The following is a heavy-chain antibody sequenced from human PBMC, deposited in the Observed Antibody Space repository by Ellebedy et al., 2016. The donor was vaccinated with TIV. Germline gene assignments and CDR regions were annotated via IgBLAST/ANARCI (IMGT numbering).Heavy chain of an antibody. D-gene: IGHD7-27*01. V-gene: IGHV1-69*13. J-gene: IGHJ5*02. CDR1: GGSFSTDA. CDR2: IISMYHIR. Sequence: ASVKVSCKASGGSFSTDAINWVRQAPGQGLEWMGLIISMYHIRTYAQKFQGRVTITADESTSTAYMELSSLTSEDTAVYYCAKEGHMGTNWFDPWGQGTLVTVSS. CDR3: AKEGHMGTNWFDP.